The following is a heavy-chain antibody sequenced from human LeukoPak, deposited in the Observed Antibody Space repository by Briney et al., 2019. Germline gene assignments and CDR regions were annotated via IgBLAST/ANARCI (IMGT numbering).Heavy chain of an antibody. Sequence: ASVKVSCKASGGTFSSYAISWVRQAPGQGLEWMGWINPNSGGTNYAQKFQGRVTMTRDTSIRTAYMELSRLRSDDTAVYYCARPLLRQRYYYMDVWGKGTTVTVSS. V-gene: IGHV1-2*02. CDR3: ARPLLRQRYYYMDV. CDR1: GGTFSSYA. CDR2: INPNSGGT. J-gene: IGHJ6*03. D-gene: IGHD6-25*01.